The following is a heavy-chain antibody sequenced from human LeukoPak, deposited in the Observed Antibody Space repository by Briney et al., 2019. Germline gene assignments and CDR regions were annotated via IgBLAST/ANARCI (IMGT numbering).Heavy chain of an antibody. D-gene: IGHD3-10*01. CDR3: AGDSTYYYDSGSSGPHYFDN. CDR1: GFTFSNYA. Sequence: PGGSLRLSCAASGFTFSNYAMHWVRQAPGKGLEWVLLISSGGTHEYYADSVKGRFSNSRVNTKNTLYLKLNSLRAEDTAVYYRAGDSTYYYDSGSSGPHYFDNWGQGTLVTVSS. J-gene: IGHJ4*02. CDR2: ISSGGTHE. V-gene: IGHV3-30*01.